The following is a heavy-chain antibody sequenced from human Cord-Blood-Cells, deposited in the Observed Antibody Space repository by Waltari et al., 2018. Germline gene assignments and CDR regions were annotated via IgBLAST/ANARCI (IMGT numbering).Heavy chain of an antibody. D-gene: IGHD3-3*01. Sequence: QMQLQVSGPGLWKPSETLSLTCTVSGGSISSSSYYWGLFRWPPGRGLEWIGSINYSGSTYYNPSLKSRVTISVDTSKNQFSLKLSPVTAADTAVYYCARGRIFGVVIEGWFDPWGQGTLVTVSS. CDR1: GGSISSSSYY. CDR3: ARGRIFGVVIEGWFDP. J-gene: IGHJ5*02. V-gene: IGHV4-39*01. CDR2: INYSGST.